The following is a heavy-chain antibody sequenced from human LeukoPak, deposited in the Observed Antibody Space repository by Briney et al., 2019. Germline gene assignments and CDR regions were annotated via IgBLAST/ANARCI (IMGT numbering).Heavy chain of an antibody. Sequence: GGSLRLSCAASGFTFSSYEMNWVRQAPGKGLEWVSYISSSGSTIYYADSVKGRFTISRDNAKNSLYLQMNSLRAEDTAVYYCAKDPVDSSGYQGIFDYWGQGTLVTVSS. V-gene: IGHV3-48*03. CDR2: ISSSGSTI. CDR3: AKDPVDSSGYQGIFDY. D-gene: IGHD3-22*01. CDR1: GFTFSSYE. J-gene: IGHJ4*02.